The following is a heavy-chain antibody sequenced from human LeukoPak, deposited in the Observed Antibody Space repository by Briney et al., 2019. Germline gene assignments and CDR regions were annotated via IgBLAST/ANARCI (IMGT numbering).Heavy chain of an antibody. Sequence: SATLSLTCAVSGGSLNNHYWTWLRQSPGKRLEWIGLINYGGTTVYDPSLKSRVTISIDTSKNQFSLTLRSMTATDTAMYYCARDEAGHYALALWGQGTSVTVSS. CDR1: GGSLNNHY. D-gene: IGHD4-17*01. V-gene: IGHV4-34*01. J-gene: IGHJ5*02. CDR2: INYGGTT. CDR3: ARDEAGHYALAL.